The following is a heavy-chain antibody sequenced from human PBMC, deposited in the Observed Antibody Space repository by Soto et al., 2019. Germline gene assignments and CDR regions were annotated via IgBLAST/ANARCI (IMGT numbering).Heavy chain of an antibody. CDR1: GYTFTGYY. D-gene: IGHD3-10*01. J-gene: IGHJ6*02. CDR3: ARDGESETDGGYYYGMDV. Sequence: ASVKVSCKASGYTFTGYYMHWVRQAPGQGLEWMGWINPNSGGTNYAQKFQGRVTMTRDTSISTAYMELSRLRYDDTAVYYCARDGESETDGGYYYGMDVWGQGTTVTVSS. CDR2: INPNSGGT. V-gene: IGHV1-2*02.